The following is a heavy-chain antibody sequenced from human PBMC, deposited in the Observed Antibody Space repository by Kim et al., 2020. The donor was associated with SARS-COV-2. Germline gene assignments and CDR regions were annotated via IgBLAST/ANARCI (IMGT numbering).Heavy chain of an antibody. Sequence: YYNPSLKSRVTISVDTSKNQFSLKLSSVTAADTAVYYCARQETGWYGFDYWGQGTLVTVSS. D-gene: IGHD6-19*01. CDR3: ARQETGWYGFDY. V-gene: IGHV4-39*01. J-gene: IGHJ4*02.